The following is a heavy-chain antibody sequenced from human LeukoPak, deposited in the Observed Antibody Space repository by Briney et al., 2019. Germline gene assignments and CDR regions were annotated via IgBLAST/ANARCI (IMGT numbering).Heavy chain of an antibody. D-gene: IGHD3-22*01. J-gene: IGHJ5*02. CDR2: MFHGGRT. CDR1: GGSTTSSSYY. Sequence: SETLSLTCTVSGGSTTSSSYYWVWIRQPPGEGLEWIVSMFHGGRTYDNPSLKSRVTISGDTSKNQFPLKLSSVIATDTALYYCARAFSSGYWFDPWGQGTLVTVSS. V-gene: IGHV4-39*01. CDR3: ARAFSSGYWFDP.